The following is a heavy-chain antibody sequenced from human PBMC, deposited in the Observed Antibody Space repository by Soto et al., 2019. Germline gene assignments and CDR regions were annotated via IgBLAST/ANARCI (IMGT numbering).Heavy chain of an antibody. CDR2: IYYTGST. V-gene: IGHV4-31*03. CDR1: GGSISGGPYY. CDR3: ARVSGIVVVPTAKDPHYYYMDV. Sequence: QVQLQESGPGLAKPSQTLSLTCTVSGGSISGGPYYWTWIRQHPGSGLEWIGYIYYTGSTYYNPSLKSRVIMSVDTSNNQLSLKLSSVTAADTAVYFCARVSGIVVVPTAKDPHYYYMDVWGKGTTVTVSS. D-gene: IGHD2-2*01. J-gene: IGHJ6*03.